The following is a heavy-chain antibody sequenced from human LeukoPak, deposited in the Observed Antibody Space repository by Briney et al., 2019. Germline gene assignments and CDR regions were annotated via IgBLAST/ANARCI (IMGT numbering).Heavy chain of an antibody. V-gene: IGHV4-59*01. CDR1: GGSISSYY. Sequence: SETLSLTCTVSGGSISSYYWSWIRQPPGKGLEWIGYIYYSGSTNYNPSLKSRVTISVDTSKNQFSLKLSSVTAADTVVYYCARLYSSGWYGDYRGQGTLVTVSS. D-gene: IGHD6-19*01. CDR2: IYYSGST. J-gene: IGHJ4*02. CDR3: ARLYSSGWYGDY.